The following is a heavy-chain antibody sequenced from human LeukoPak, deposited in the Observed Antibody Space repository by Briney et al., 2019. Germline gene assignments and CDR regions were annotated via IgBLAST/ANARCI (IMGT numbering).Heavy chain of an antibody. CDR3: DYYYDSSGYYYPRDY. V-gene: IGHV1-69*13. Sequence: SVKVSCKASGGTFSSYAISWVRQAPGQGLEWMGGIIPIFGTANYAQKFQGRVTITADESTSTAYMELSSLRSEDTAVYYCDYYYDSSGYYYPRDYWGQGTLVTVSS. J-gene: IGHJ4*02. D-gene: IGHD3-22*01. CDR2: IIPIFGTA. CDR1: GGTFSSYA.